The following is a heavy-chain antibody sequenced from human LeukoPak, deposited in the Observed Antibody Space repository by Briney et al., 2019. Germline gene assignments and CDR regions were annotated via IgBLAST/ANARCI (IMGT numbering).Heavy chain of an antibody. J-gene: IGHJ3*02. CDR3: ARVRRYSSRPDAFDI. CDR2: IYYSGST. CDR1: GGSISSYY. Sequence: SETLSLTCTVSGGSISSYYWNWIRQPPGKGLDWIGYIYYSGSTNYNPSLKSRVTISVDTSKNQFSLKLSSVTAADTAVYYCARVRRYSSRPDAFDIWGQGTMVTVSS. V-gene: IGHV4-59*01. D-gene: IGHD6-13*01.